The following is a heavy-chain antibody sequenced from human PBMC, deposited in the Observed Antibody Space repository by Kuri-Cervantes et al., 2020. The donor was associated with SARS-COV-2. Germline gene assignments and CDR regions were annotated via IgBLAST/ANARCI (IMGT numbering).Heavy chain of an antibody. CDR2: IIPIFGTA. CDR1: GGTFSSYA. Sequence: SVKVSCKASGGTFSSYAISWVRQAPGQGLEWMGGIIPIFGTANYAQKFRGRVTITADESTSTAYMELRSLRSDDTAVYYCAREGGGDPLVLGFGVVIHDAFDIWGQGTMVTVSS. CDR3: AREGGGDPLVLGFGVVIHDAFDI. J-gene: IGHJ3*02. V-gene: IGHV1-69*13. D-gene: IGHD3-3*01.